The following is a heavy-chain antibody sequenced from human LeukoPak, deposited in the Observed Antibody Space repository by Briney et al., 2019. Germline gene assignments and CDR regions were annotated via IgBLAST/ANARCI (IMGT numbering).Heavy chain of an antibody. Sequence: GGSLRLACTPSRFTLSGYSMNWVRQAPGKGLEWVSHIGISGAIYYGDYVKGRFTISRDNAKNSLYLQMNSLRAEDTAVYYCSTAKFDFWGQGTLVTVSS. CDR3: STAKFDF. J-gene: IGHJ4*02. CDR2: IGISGAI. CDR1: RFTLSGYS. V-gene: IGHV3-48*01.